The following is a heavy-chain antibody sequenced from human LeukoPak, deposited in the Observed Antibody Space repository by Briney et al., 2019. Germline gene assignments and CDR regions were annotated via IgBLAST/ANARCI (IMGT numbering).Heavy chain of an antibody. D-gene: IGHD6-13*01. J-gene: IGHJ5*02. CDR1: GYTFTGYY. CDR2: INPNSGGT. V-gene: IGHV1-2*02. CDR3: ARDLGHSSSWYEYNWFDP. Sequence: ASVKVSCKASGYTFTGYYMHWVRQAPGQGLEWMGWINPNSGGTNYAQKFQGRVTMTRDTSISTAYMELSRLRSDDTAVYYCARDLGHSSSWYEYNWFDPWGQGTLVTVSS.